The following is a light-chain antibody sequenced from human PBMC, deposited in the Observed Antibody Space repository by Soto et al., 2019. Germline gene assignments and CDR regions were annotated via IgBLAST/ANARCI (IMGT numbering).Light chain of an antibody. CDR2: GAS. CDR1: QSISSNS. Sequence: EIVLKLSPGTLSLSPGERATLSCRASQSISSNSLAWYQQKPGQAPRLFIYGASSRATGIPDRFIGSGSGTDFTLTISRLEPEDFAVYYCQQYGSSPITFGQVTRLEVK. J-gene: IGKJ5*01. V-gene: IGKV3-20*01. CDR3: QQYGSSPIT.